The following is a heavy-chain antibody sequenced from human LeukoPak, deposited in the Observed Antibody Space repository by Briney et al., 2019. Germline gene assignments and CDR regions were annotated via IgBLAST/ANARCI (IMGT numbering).Heavy chain of an antibody. CDR1: GFTLSGHP. CDR2: ISYDGRNK. J-gene: IGHJ4*02. D-gene: IGHD2-21*01. V-gene: IGHV3-30*04. CDR3: VREVRAPPVVYYFDH. Sequence: GGSLRLSCAASGFTLSGHPMHWVRQAPGKGLEWVAAISYDGRNKFFADSVKGRFSMSRDNAKNTLFMQMNSLRPEDTAVYYCVREVRAPPVVYYFDHWGQGTLVSVSS.